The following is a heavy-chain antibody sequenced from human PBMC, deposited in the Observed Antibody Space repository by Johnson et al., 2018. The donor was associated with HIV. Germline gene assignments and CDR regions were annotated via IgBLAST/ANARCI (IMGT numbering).Heavy chain of an antibody. J-gene: IGHJ3*02. CDR3: ARDFMYAFDI. D-gene: IGHD3-10*02. Sequence: VQLVESGGGLVKPRGSLRLSCAASGFIFRDYYMSWIRQAPGKGLEWVGRIKSKTDGGTKDYTAPVKGRFTISRDDSKNTLYLQMNSLRAEDTAVYYCARDFMYAFDIWGQGTMVTVSS. V-gene: IGHV3-15*01. CDR2: IKSKTDGGTK. CDR1: GFIFRDYY.